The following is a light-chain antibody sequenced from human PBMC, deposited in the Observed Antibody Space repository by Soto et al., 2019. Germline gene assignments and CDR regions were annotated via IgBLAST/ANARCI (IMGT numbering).Light chain of an antibody. CDR1: QSISSW. CDR2: GAS. CDR3: QHYNSYPFA. J-gene: IGKJ4*01. V-gene: IGKV1-5*01. Sequence: DIQMTQSPSTLSASVGDRVTITCRASQSISSWLAWYQQKPGKAPKLLISGASTLESGVPSSFSRSGSGTEFTLTISSLQPDDFATYYCQHYNSYPFAFGGGTRVEIK.